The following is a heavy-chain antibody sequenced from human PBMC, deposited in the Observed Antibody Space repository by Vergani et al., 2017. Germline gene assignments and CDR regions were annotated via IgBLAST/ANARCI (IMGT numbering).Heavy chain of an antibody. CDR1: GGSISSGSYY. CDR2: IYTSGST. CDR3: ARDLKGYYYYGMDV. Sequence: QVQLQESGPGLVKPSQTLSLTCTVSGGSISSGSYYWSWIRQPSGKGLEWIGRIYTSGSTNYNHSLKSRVTISVDTSKNQFSLKLISVTAADTAVYYCARDLKGYYYYGMDVWGQGTTVTVSS. J-gene: IGHJ6*02. V-gene: IGHV4-61*02.